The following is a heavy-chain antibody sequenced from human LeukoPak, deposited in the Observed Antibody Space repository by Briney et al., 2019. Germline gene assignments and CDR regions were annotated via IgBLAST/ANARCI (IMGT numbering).Heavy chain of an antibody. V-gene: IGHV3-23*01. CDR1: GFTFSSYA. D-gene: IGHD2-15*01. Sequence: PGGSLRLSCAASGFTFSSYAMSWVRQAPGKGLEWVSGISGSGGSTYYADSVKGRFTISRDNSKNTLYLQMNSLRAEDTAVYYCARGYGRGGYCSGGSCYTGPPGYYYMDVWGKGTTVTVSS. J-gene: IGHJ6*03. CDR3: ARGYGRGGYCSGGSCYTGPPGYYYMDV. CDR2: ISGSGGST.